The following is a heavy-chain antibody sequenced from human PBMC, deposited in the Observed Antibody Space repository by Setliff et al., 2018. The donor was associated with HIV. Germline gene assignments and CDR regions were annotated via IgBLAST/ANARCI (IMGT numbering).Heavy chain of an antibody. CDR1: GYSFTSYW. CDR2: IYPGDSDT. J-gene: IGHJ6*02. V-gene: IGHV5-51*01. D-gene: IGHD3-3*01. CDR3: ARIGFWSGYDADV. Sequence: LGESLTISCKGSGYSFTSYWIGWVRQMPGKGLEWMGIIYPGDSDTRYSPSFQGQVTISADKSISTAYLQWSSLKASDTAMYYCARIGFWSGYDADVWGQGTTVTVSS.